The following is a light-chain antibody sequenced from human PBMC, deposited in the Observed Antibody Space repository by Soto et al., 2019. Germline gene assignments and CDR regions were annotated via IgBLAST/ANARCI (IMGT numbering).Light chain of an antibody. V-gene: IGKV1-5*03. CDR3: QQYITYQWT. CDR2: TAS. J-gene: IGKJ1*01. CDR1: QSITRL. Sequence: THSSSTLSAVVVDRVIITCRASQSITRLLAGYQLKPGKAPKLLISTASRLQRGVPSRFSGNGSETAFTLTISSLQPDDFATYYCQQYITYQWTFGQRTMVDI.